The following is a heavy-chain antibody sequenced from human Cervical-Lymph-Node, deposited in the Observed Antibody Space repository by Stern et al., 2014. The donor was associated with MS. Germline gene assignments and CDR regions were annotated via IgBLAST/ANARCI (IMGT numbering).Heavy chain of an antibody. Sequence: QMQLVQSGAEVKKPGSSVKVSCKASGGTFNNYAINWVRQAPGQGLEWMGGIIPIFDIANYAQKFQGRVTITADKATSPAHMEMSSLRSEDTAVYYCARDPVGSNWYDYYSGMDVWGQGTTVTVSS. CDR2: IIPIFDIA. CDR3: ARDPVGSNWYDYYSGMDV. CDR1: GGTFNNYA. V-gene: IGHV1-69*17. D-gene: IGHD4-23*01. J-gene: IGHJ6*02.